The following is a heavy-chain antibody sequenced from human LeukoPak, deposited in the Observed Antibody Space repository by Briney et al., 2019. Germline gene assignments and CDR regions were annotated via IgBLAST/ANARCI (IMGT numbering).Heavy chain of an antibody. CDR1: GFTFSTYW. Sequence: PGGSLRLSCAASGFTFSTYWMSWVRQAPGRGLEWVANIHQDGNEKYYVDSVKGRFTISRDNAKNSLYLQMNSLTAEDTALYYCARDLALGKFDYWGQGTLVTVSS. D-gene: IGHD7-27*01. CDR2: IHQDGNEK. V-gene: IGHV3-7*04. CDR3: ARDLALGKFDY. J-gene: IGHJ4*02.